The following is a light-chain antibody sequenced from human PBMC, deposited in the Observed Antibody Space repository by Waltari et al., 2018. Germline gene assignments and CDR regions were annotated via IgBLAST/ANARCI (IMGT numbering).Light chain of an antibody. Sequence: EIVLTQSPGTLSLSPGERATLSCRASQSVSRTLAWYQQKPGQAPRLLIYDASRRATGIPDRFSGSGSGTDFSLTISRLGPEDFAWYFCQKYGTLPATFGQGTKVEIK. CDR3: QKYGTLPAT. V-gene: IGKV3-20*01. CDR1: QSVSRT. CDR2: DAS. J-gene: IGKJ1*01.